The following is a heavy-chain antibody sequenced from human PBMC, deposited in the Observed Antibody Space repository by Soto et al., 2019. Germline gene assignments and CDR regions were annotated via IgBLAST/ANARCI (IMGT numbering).Heavy chain of an antibody. V-gene: IGHV3-21*06. CDR1: GFTFSLST. CDR3: ARGDGTGLHSSGWSPRF. CDR2: ISSGTTYS. D-gene: IGHD6-13*01. Sequence: EVQLVESGGGLVKPGGSLTLSCAASGFTFSLSTMNWVRQAPGKRLEWVSSISSGTTYSYYADSVKGRFSISRDNAKSSLYLQMNSLRVDDTAVYYCARGDGTGLHSSGWSPRFWGQGTLVTVSS. J-gene: IGHJ4*02.